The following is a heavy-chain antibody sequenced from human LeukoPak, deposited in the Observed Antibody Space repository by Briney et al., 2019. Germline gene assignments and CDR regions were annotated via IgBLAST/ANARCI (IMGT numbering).Heavy chain of an antibody. V-gene: IGHV3-23*01. D-gene: IGHD3-22*01. CDR2: ISGSGDST. Sequence: GGSLRLSCAASGFTLSNYGMHWFRQAPGKGLEWVSAISGSGDSTYYADSVKGRFTISRDNSKNTLYLQMNSLRAEDTAVYYCAREDDYYDSRYFDYWGQGTLVTVSS. CDR3: AREDDYYDSRYFDY. J-gene: IGHJ4*02. CDR1: GFTLSNYG.